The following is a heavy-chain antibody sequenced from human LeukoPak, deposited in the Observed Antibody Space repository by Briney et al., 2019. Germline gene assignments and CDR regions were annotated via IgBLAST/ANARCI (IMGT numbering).Heavy chain of an antibody. CDR2: ISSSGST. V-gene: IGHV4-61*02. CDR1: GDSISSGDYY. D-gene: IGHD3-22*01. J-gene: IGHJ3*02. CDR3: ARGPYSYDSSGAFDI. Sequence: PSETLSLTCTVSGDSISSGDYYWSWIRQPAGKGMEWIGRISSSGSTNYNPSLKSRVTISVDTSKNQFSLKLSSVTAADTAVYFCARGPYSYDSSGAFDIWGQGTMVTVSS.